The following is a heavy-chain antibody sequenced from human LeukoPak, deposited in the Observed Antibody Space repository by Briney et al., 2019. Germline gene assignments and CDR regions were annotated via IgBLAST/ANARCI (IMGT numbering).Heavy chain of an antibody. J-gene: IGHJ4*02. CDR2: IYHSGTT. CDR3: VRDRDRRDFDY. CDR1: GYSISSDYY. Sequence: SETLSLTCAVSGYSISSDYYWGWLRQPPGKGLEWIGRIYHSGTTHYNPSLKSRVTISVDTSKNQFSLKLSSVTAADTAVYYCVRDRDRRDFDYWGQGTLVTVSS. D-gene: IGHD2-15*01. V-gene: IGHV4-38-2*02.